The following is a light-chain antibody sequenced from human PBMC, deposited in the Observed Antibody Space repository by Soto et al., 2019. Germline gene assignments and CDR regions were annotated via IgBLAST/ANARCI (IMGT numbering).Light chain of an antibody. CDR2: DAS. Sequence: ITMRQSPATLSVTQGERATLSCRASQSVSSKLAWYQQKPGQAPRLLIYDASTRATGIPARFSGSGSGTEFTLTISSLQSEDFTVYYCQQFNNWPRTFGQGTKVDI. V-gene: IGKV3-15*01. J-gene: IGKJ1*01. CDR1: QSVSSK. CDR3: QQFNNWPRT.